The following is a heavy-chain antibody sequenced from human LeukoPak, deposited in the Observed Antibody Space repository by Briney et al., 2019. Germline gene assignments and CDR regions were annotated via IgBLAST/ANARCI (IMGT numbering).Heavy chain of an antibody. Sequence: PGGSLRLSCAASGFTFSSYAMHWVRQAPGKGLEWVAVISYDGSNKYYADSVKGRFTISRDNSKNTLYLQMNSLRAEDTAVYYCARAPHKYEGAPAGEHWGQGTLVTVSS. CDR2: ISYDGSNK. CDR1: GFTFSSYA. V-gene: IGHV3-30-3*01. CDR3: ARAPHKYEGAPAGEH. J-gene: IGHJ1*01. D-gene: IGHD1-26*01.